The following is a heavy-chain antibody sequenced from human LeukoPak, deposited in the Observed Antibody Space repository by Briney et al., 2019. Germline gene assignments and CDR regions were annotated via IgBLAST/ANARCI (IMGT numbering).Heavy chain of an antibody. D-gene: IGHD2-21*02. CDR3: ARTQNVVVTAIYAFDI. CDR1: GYIFTDYY. J-gene: IGHJ3*02. Sequence: GASVKVSCKASGYIFTDYYMHWVRQAPGQGLEWMGGIIPIFGTANYAQKFQGRVTITTDESTSTAYMELSSLRSEDTAVYYCARTQNVVVTAIYAFDIWGQGTMVTVSS. V-gene: IGHV1-69*05. CDR2: IIPIFGTA.